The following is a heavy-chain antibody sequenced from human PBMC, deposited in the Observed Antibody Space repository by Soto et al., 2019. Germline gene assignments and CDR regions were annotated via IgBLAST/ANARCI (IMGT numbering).Heavy chain of an antibody. D-gene: IGHD3-10*01. J-gene: IGHJ3*02. CDR3: ARDRSPGSGSYYNEDAFDI. V-gene: IGHV4-31*03. Sequence: PSETLSLTCTVSGGSISSGGYYWSWIRQHPGKGLEWIGYIYYSGSTYYNPSLKSRVTISVDTSKNQFSLKLSSVTAADTAVYYCARDRSPGSGSYYNEDAFDIWGHGTMVTVSS. CDR1: GGSISSGGYY. CDR2: IYYSGST.